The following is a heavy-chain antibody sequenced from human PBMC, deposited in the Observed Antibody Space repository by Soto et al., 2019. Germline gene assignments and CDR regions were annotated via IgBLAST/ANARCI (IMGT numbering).Heavy chain of an antibody. CDR2: IIPIFGAA. V-gene: IGHV1-69*13. CDR3: ARAYDSNKYWFDP. Sequence: SVKVSCKASGGSFSSYIINWVRQAPGQGLEWMGGIIPIFGAANYAQEFQDRVTIIVDESTDTAYMELRSLRSEDTALYYCARAYDSNKYWFDPWGQGTLVTVSS. CDR1: GGSFSSYI. J-gene: IGHJ5*02. D-gene: IGHD2-8*01.